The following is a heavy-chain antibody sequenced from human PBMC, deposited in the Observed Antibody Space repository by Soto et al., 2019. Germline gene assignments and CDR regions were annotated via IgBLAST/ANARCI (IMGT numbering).Heavy chain of an antibody. CDR3: ARGRRAGTAVTGRGYYFDY. CDR2: IKHSGST. D-gene: IGHD2-21*02. J-gene: IGHJ4*02. Sequence: PSETLSLTCAASGGTFSGCYWSWIRQPPGKGLEWIGEIKHSGSTNYNPALKSRVTIEVDTSKNQFSLKLSSVTAADTAVYYCARGRRAGTAVTGRGYYFDYWGQGTRVTVSS. CDR1: GGTFSGCY. V-gene: IGHV4-34*01.